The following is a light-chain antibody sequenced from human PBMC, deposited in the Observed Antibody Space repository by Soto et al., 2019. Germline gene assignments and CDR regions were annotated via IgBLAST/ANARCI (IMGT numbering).Light chain of an antibody. CDR2: EVT. CDR3: CSYAGSSSSI. J-gene: IGLJ1*01. Sequence: QSALTQPASVSGSPGQSITISCSGTSSDVGTYNLVSWYQQYPGKAPRLMIYEVTKRPSGVSNRFSGSKSGNTASLTISGLQPEDVADYYCCSYAGSSSSIFGTGPMLTVL. CDR1: SSDVGTYNL. V-gene: IGLV2-23*02.